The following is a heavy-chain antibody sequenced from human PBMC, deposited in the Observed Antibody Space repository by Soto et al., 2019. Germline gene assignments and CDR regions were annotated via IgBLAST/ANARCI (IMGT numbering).Heavy chain of an antibody. D-gene: IGHD2-15*01. CDR3: ASIAKSY. CDR1: GYSISSGYY. J-gene: IGHJ4*02. CDR2: IFHSGTT. V-gene: IGHV4-38-2*01. Sequence: SETLSLTCAVSGYSISSGYYWGWIRQPPGKGLEWLGSIFHSGTTYDNPSLKSRVTISVDMSKNQFSLRLSSVTAADTAVYYCASIAKSYWGQGTLVTVSS.